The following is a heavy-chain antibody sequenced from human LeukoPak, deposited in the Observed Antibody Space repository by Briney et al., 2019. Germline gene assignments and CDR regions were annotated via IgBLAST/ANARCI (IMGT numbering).Heavy chain of an antibody. CDR1: GFTFDDYA. CDR2: ISWNSGSI. CDR3: AKEDNYGMDV. Sequence: GGSLRLSCAASGFTFDDYAMHWVRQAPGKGLEWVSGISWNSGSIGYADSVKGRFTISRDNAKNSLYLQMNSLRAGDTALYYCAKEDNYGMDVWGQGTTVTVSS. V-gene: IGHV3-9*01. J-gene: IGHJ6*02. D-gene: IGHD5-24*01.